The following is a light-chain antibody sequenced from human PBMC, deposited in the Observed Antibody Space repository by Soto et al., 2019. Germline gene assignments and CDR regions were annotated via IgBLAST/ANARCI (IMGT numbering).Light chain of an antibody. CDR2: GAS. J-gene: IGKJ1*01. CDR1: QSVTTS. Sequence: DIVLTQSPCTLSLSPGERATLSCRASQSVTTSLAWYQQKPGQAPRLLIYGASSRATGIPDRFSGSGSGTNFTLTISRLEPEDFAVYYCQQYGGSPRTFGQGTKVE. V-gene: IGKV3-20*01. CDR3: QQYGGSPRT.